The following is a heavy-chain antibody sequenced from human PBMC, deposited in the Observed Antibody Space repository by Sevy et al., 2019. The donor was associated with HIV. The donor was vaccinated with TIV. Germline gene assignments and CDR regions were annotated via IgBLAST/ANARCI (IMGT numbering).Heavy chain of an antibody. D-gene: IGHD1-26*01. CDR2: ISGSGGST. J-gene: IGHJ3*02. V-gene: IGHV3-23*01. CDR1: GFTFSSYA. CDR3: AKDRVWELGDAFDI. Sequence: GGSLRLSCAASGFTFSSYAMSWVRQAPGKGLEWVSGISGSGGSTNYADSVKGRFTISRDNSKNTLYLQMNSLRAEDTAVYYCAKDRVWELGDAFDIWAKGQWSPSPQ.